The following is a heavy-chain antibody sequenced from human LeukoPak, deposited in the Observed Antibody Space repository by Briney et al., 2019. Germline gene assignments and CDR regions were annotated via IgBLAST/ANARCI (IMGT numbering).Heavy chain of an antibody. Sequence: HPGGSLRLSCAASGFTFSSYAMHWVRQAPGKGLEWVAVISYDGSNKYYADSVKGRFTISRDNSKNTLYLQMNSLRAEDTAVYYCARAVVVTAIDAFDIWGQGTMVTVSS. CDR1: GFTFSSYA. V-gene: IGHV3-30-3*01. J-gene: IGHJ3*02. CDR3: ARAVVVTAIDAFDI. CDR2: ISYDGSNK. D-gene: IGHD2-21*02.